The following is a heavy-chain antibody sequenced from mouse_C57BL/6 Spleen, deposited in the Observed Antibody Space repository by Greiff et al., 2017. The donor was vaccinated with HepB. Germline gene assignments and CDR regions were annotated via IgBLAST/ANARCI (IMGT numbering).Heavy chain of an antibody. CDR2: IDPSDSYT. D-gene: IGHD1-1*01. CDR1: GYTFTSYW. Sequence: VQLQQPGAELVRPGTSVKLSCKASGYTFTSYWMHWVKQRPGQGLEWIGVIDPSDSYTNYNQKSKGKATLTVDTSSSTAYMQLSSLTSEDSAVYYCARRLLRAMDYWGQGTSVTVSS. CDR3: ARRLLRAMDY. V-gene: IGHV1-59*01. J-gene: IGHJ4*01.